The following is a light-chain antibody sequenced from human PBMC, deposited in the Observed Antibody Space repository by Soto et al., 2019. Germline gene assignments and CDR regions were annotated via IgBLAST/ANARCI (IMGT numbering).Light chain of an antibody. CDR1: QSVSSH. V-gene: IGKV3-15*01. Sequence: EVVLTQSPATLSVSPGERATLSCRASQSVSSHLAWYQQKPGQAPRLLIYGASTRATGIPDRFSGSGSGTEVTLTISSLQPEDFAVYYGQHYNNGPRYTFGQGTKLEIK. CDR3: QHYNNGPRYT. CDR2: GAS. J-gene: IGKJ2*01.